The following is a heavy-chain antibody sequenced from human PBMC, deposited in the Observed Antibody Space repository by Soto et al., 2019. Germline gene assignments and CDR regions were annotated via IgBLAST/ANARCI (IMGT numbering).Heavy chain of an antibody. D-gene: IGHD1-26*01. CDR1: GYTFTSYG. V-gene: IGHV1-18*01. J-gene: IGHJ5*02. CDR2: ISAYNGNT. CDR3: XXXPVGGNWFDP. Sequence: QVQLVQSGAEVKKPGASVKVSCKASGYTFTSYGISWVRQAPGQGLEWMGWISAYNGNTNYAQKLQGRVTMTTDTXXXXXXXXXXXXXXXXXXXXXXXXXPVGGNWFDPWGQGTLVTVS.